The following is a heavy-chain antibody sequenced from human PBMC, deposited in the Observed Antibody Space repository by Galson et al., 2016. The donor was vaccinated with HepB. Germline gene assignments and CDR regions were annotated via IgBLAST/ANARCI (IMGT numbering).Heavy chain of an antibody. Sequence: SCKASGDTFYNYAFSWVRQAPGQGLEWMGGIIPIFGTANYAQKFQDRVTITADESTRTAYMELSSLRSEDTAVYYCARAGGLSSGYYLLFDYWGQGTLVTVSS. CDR3: ARAGGLSSGYYLLFDY. J-gene: IGHJ4*02. CDR2: IIPIFGTA. D-gene: IGHD3-22*01. CDR1: GDTFYNYA. V-gene: IGHV1-69*01.